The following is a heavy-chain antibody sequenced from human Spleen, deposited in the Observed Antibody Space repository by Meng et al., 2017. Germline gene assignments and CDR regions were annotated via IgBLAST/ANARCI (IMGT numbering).Heavy chain of an antibody. D-gene: IGHD5-24*01. CDR2: IIPIFGTA. Sequence: QVQRVQSGGGVKKPGSAVTGSCNAAGGTFSSYAISWVRQAPGQGLEWMGGIIPIFGTANYAQKFQGRVTITADESTSTAYMELSSLRSEDTAVYYCAVEMATIWYFDYWGQGTLVTVSS. CDR3: AVEMATIWYFDY. V-gene: IGHV1-69*01. CDR1: GGTFSSYA. J-gene: IGHJ4*02.